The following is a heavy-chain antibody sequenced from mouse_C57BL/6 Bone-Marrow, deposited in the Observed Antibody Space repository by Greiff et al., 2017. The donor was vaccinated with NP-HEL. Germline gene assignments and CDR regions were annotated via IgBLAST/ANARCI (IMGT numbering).Heavy chain of an antibody. CDR1: GYTFTGYW. J-gene: IGHJ3*01. CDR3: RGGFAY. D-gene: IGHD1-1*02. CDR2: IYPGNSDT. Sequence: VQLKESGTVLARPGASVKMSCTTSGYTFTGYWMHWVKQRPGQGLEWIGAIYPGNSDTSYTQKFKGKAKLTAVTSVSSAYMEVSSLTNGDSGVYYCRGGFAYWGQGTLVTLSA. V-gene: IGHV1-5*01.